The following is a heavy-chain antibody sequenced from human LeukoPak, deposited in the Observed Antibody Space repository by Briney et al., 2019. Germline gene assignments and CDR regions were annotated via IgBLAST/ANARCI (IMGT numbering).Heavy chain of an antibody. CDR3: ARDAWFGELNGDY. Sequence: PGGSLRLSCAASGFTFSSYSMNWVRQAPGKGLEWVSSISSSSSSYIYYADSVKGRFTISRDNAKNSLYLQMNSLRAEDTAVYYCARDAWFGELNGDYWGQGTLVTVSS. CDR2: ISSSSSSYI. J-gene: IGHJ4*02. D-gene: IGHD3-10*01. CDR1: GFTFSSYS. V-gene: IGHV3-21*01.